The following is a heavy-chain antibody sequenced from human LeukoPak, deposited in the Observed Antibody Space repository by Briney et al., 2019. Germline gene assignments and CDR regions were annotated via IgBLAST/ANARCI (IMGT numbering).Heavy chain of an antibody. CDR1: GGSISSSSYY. D-gene: IGHD6-6*01. CDR3: ARTYSSSPRGYYYYYMDV. CDR2: IYYSGST. Sequence: SETLSLTCTVSGGSISSSSYYWGWIRQPPGKGLEWIGSIYYSGSTYYNPSLKSRVTISVDTSKNQFSLKLSSVTAADTAVYYCARTYSSSPRGYYYYYMDVWGKGTTVTVSS. J-gene: IGHJ6*03. V-gene: IGHV4-39*07.